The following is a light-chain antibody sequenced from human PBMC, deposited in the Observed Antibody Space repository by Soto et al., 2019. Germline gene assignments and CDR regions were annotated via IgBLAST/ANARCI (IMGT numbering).Light chain of an antibody. CDR3: ATWDDRLNGYV. Sequence: QSVLTQPPSASGTPGQKVTISCSGASSNIGNNFVSWYQQVPGTAPKLLIYSDDQRPSGVPDRVSGSKSGTSASLAISGLRSEDEADYYCATWDDRLNGYVFGSGTKVTVL. V-gene: IGLV1-47*02. CDR1: SSNIGNNF. CDR2: SDD. J-gene: IGLJ1*01.